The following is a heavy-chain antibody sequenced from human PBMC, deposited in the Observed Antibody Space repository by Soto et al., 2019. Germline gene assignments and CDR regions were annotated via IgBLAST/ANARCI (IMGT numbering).Heavy chain of an antibody. CDR2: ISGSGGST. CDR3: ARSSGGVFGIIIEGSNWLAP. V-gene: IGHV3-23*01. CDR1: GFTFSSYA. D-gene: IGHD3-16*02. Sequence: GGSLRLPCAASGFTFSSYAMSWVRHAPGKGLEWVSAISGSGGSTYYADSVKGRFTISRDNSKNTLYLQMNSLRAEDTAVYYCARSSGGVFGIIIEGSNWLAPWGQGSLVTVSS. J-gene: IGHJ5*02.